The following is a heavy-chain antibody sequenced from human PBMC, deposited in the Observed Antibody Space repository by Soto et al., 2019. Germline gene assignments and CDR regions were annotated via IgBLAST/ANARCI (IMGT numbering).Heavy chain of an antibody. CDR2: IYYSGST. V-gene: IGHV4-31*03. J-gene: IGHJ5*02. CDR1: GGSISSGGYY. Sequence: QVQLQESGPGLVKPSQTLSLTCTVSGGSISSGGYYWSWIRQHPGKGLEWIGYIYYSGSTYYNPSLKSRVTISVDTSKNQFSLKLSSVTAADTAMYYCARDWGGWANWFDPWGQGTLVTVSS. D-gene: IGHD3-16*01. CDR3: ARDWGGWANWFDP.